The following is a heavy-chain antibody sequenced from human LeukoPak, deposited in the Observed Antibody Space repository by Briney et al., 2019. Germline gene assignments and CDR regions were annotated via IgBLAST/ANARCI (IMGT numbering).Heavy chain of an antibody. J-gene: IGHJ4*02. CDR3: AKEAPDPDCSGGSCYPDY. CDR1: GFTFSSYG. D-gene: IGHD2-15*01. Sequence: GRSLRLSCAASGFTFSSYGMHWVRQAPGKGLEWVAVIWYDGSNKYYADSVKGRFTISRDNSKNTLYLQMNSLRAEDTAVYYCAKEAPDPDCSGGSCYPDYWGQGTLVTVSS. V-gene: IGHV3-33*06. CDR2: IWYDGSNK.